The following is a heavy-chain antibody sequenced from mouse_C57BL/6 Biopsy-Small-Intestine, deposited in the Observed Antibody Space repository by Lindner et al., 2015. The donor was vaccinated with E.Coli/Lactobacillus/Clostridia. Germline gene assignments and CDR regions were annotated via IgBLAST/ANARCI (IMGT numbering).Heavy chain of an antibody. Sequence: VQLQESGPELVKPGASVKMSCKASGYTFTSYGISWVKQGIGQGLKWIGEIYPRSGNTYYNEEFKGKATLTADKSSSTVYMELSRLTSEDSAVYFCARHEDGGFAYWGQGTLVTVSA. J-gene: IGHJ3*01. CDR1: GYTFTSYG. CDR3: ARHEDGGFAY. CDR2: IYPRSGNT. V-gene: IGHV1-81*01. D-gene: IGHD1-2*01.